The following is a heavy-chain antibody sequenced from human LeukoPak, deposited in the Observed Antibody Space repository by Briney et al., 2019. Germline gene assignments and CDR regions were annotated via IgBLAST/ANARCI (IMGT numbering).Heavy chain of an antibody. Sequence: PSETLSLTCAAYGGSFSGYYWSWIRQPPGKGLEWIGEINHSGSTNYNPSLKSRVTISVDTSKNQFSLKLSSVTAADTAVYYCARVYSSSSKTHYYYYMDVWGKGTTVTVSS. V-gene: IGHV4-34*01. CDR3: ARVYSSSSKTHYYYYMDV. J-gene: IGHJ6*03. CDR1: GGSFSGYY. D-gene: IGHD6-6*01. CDR2: INHSGST.